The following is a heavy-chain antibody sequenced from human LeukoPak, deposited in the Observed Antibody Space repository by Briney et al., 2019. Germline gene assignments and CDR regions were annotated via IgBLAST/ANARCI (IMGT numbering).Heavy chain of an antibody. J-gene: IGHJ5*02. CDR3: AKSRYCSSTSCYRGWFDP. CDR1: GFTFSSYD. D-gene: IGHD2-2*01. Sequence: GGSLRLSCAASGFTFSSYDMNWVRQAPGKGLEWVSYISSGGGNIYYADSVKGRFTISRDNAKNSLYLQMNSLRAEDTAVYYCAKSRYCSSTSCYRGWFDPWGQGTLVTVSS. CDR2: ISSGGGNI. V-gene: IGHV3-48*03.